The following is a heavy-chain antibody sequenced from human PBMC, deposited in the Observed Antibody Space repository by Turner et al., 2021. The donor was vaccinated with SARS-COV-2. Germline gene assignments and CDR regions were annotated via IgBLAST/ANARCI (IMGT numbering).Heavy chain of an antibody. D-gene: IGHD1-1*01. CDR3: AVPPGAEVEPDYAFDI. CDR2: INPNSGGT. J-gene: IGHJ3*02. CDR1: GYTFTGYY. Sequence: QAQPVQSGAEAKKPGASVKVPCKASGYTFTGYYMHWVRQAPGQGLEWMGWINPNSGGTNYAQKFQGRVTMTRDTSISTAYMELSRLRSDDTAVYYCAVPPGAEVEPDYAFDIWGQGTMVTVSS. V-gene: IGHV1-2*02.